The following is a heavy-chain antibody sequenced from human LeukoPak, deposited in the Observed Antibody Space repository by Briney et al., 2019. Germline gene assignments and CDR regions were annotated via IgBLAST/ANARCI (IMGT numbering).Heavy chain of an antibody. CDR1: GYSFTNYW. CDR3: ARIPHGSGSYYSYYYGMDV. V-gene: IGHV5-51*01. Sequence: GESLKISCKSSGYSFTNYWIGWVRQMPGKGLEWMGIIYPGDSDTRYSPSFQGQVTISVDKSISTAYLQWSSLKASDTAMYYCARIPHGSGSYYSYYYGMDVWGQGTTVTVSS. D-gene: IGHD3-10*01. CDR2: IYPGDSDT. J-gene: IGHJ6*02.